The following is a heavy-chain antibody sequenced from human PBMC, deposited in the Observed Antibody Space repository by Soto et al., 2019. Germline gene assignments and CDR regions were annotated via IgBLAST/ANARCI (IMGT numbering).Heavy chain of an antibody. CDR3: AREMSDYYDSSGYLGY. CDR2: IWYDGSNK. Sequence: GGSLRLSCAASGFTFSSYGMHWVRQAPGKGLEWVAVIWYDGSNKYYADSVKGRFTISRDNSKNTLYLQMNSLRAEDTAVYYFAREMSDYYDSSGYLGYWGQGTLVTVSS. D-gene: IGHD3-22*01. CDR1: GFTFSSYG. V-gene: IGHV3-33*01. J-gene: IGHJ4*02.